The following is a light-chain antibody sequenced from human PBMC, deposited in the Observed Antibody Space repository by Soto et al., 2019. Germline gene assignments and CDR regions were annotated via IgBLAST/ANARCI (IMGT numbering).Light chain of an antibody. Sequence: NFMLTQPHSVSESPGKTVTISCTRSSGSIASNYVQWYQQRPGSAPTTVIFGGSQRPSGVSDRFSASSDSSSNSASLTISGLQTEDEADYYCQSYDSSNYVIFGGGTQLTVL. CDR3: QSYDSSNYVI. J-gene: IGLJ2*01. CDR1: SGSIASNY. V-gene: IGLV6-57*04. CDR2: GGS.